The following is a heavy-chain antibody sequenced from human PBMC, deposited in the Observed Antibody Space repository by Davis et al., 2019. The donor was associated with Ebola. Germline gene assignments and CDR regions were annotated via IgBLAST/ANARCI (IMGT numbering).Heavy chain of an antibody. CDR1: GYTFTGYY. Sequence: ASVTVSCKASGYTFTGYYMHWVRQAPGQGLEWMGWINPNSGGTNYAQKFQGRVTLTRDTSISTAYMELSRLRSEDTAVYYGARGVEGVVVPAAIHYYYGMDVWGQGTTVTVSS. CDR2: INPNSGGT. D-gene: IGHD2-2*01. V-gene: IGHV1-2*02. J-gene: IGHJ6*02. CDR3: ARGVEGVVVPAAIHYYYGMDV.